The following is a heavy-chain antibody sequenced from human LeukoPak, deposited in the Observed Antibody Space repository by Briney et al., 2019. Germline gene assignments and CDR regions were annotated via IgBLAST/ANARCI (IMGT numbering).Heavy chain of an antibody. CDR2: ISGSGDRR. J-gene: IGHJ4*02. CDR1: GFSFSSYA. D-gene: IGHD1-26*01. V-gene: IGHV3-23*01. Sequence: PGGSLRLSCGASGFSFSSYAMSWIRQAPGKGLEWVSGISGSGDRRNYADSVKGRFTISRDISKNTLYLQMNSLRLEDMAVYYCAKPSGSGVDYWGRGTRVTVSS. CDR3: AKPSGSGVDY.